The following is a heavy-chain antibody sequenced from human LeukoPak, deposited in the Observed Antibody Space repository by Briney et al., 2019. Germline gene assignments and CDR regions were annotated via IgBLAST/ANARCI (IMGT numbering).Heavy chain of an antibody. Sequence: GGSLRLSCAASGFTFTNAWMDWVRQAPGKGLEWVGRIKSRPDGGTTDFAAPVKGRFTISTDDSKNTLYLHMNSLKTEDTAVYYCITVYDSVANWGRGTLVTVSS. CDR3: ITVYDSVAN. J-gene: IGHJ4*02. D-gene: IGHD5-12*01. CDR1: GFTFTNAW. CDR2: IKSRPDGGTT. V-gene: IGHV3-15*01.